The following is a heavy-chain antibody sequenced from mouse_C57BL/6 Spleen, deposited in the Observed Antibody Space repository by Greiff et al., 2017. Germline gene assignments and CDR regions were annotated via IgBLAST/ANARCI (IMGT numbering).Heavy chain of an antibody. D-gene: IGHD3-2*02. CDR3: ARDGGQLRLRGYFDY. CDR1: GFTFSDYY. Sequence: EVKVEESEGGLVQPGSSMKLSCTASGFTFSDYYMAWVRQVPEKGLEWVANINYDGSSTYYLDSLKSRFIISRDNAKNILYLQMSSLKSEDTATYYCARDGGQLRLRGYFDYWGQGTTLTVSS. CDR2: INYDGSST. V-gene: IGHV5-16*01. J-gene: IGHJ2*01.